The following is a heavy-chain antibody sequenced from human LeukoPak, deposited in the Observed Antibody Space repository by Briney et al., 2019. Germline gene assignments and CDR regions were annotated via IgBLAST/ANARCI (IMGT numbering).Heavy chain of an antibody. V-gene: IGHV3-23*01. Sequence: GGSLRLSCAAPGFTFSSYAMTWVRQAPGSGLEWVSGISGSGGSTYYADSVKGRFTISRDNSKNTLYLQMNSLRAEDTAVYYCAKGVNSGTYTHFDYWGQGTLVTVSS. D-gene: IGHD1-26*01. CDR3: AKGVNSGTYTHFDY. CDR2: ISGSGGST. CDR1: GFTFSSYA. J-gene: IGHJ4*02.